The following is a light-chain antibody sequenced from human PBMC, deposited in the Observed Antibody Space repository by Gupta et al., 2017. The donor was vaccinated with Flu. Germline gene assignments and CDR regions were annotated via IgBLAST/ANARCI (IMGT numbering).Light chain of an antibody. V-gene: IGKV3-15*01. CDR2: AAS. Sequence: EILMTQSPATLSVSPGESATLSCRTTQGVSVNLAWYQQKLGQAPRLLIYAASTRATGVPARFSGSGSGTQFTLTITSLQSEDVAGYYCQQHNHWPPAVGGGTKVEIK. CDR1: QGVSVN. J-gene: IGKJ4*01. CDR3: QQHNHWPPA.